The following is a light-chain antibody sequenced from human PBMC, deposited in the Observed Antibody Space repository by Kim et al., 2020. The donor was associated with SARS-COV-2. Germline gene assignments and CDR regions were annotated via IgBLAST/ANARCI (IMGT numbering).Light chain of an antibody. V-gene: IGLV3-1*01. Sequence: SYELTQPPSVSVSPGQTASITCSGDKLGDKYACWYQQKPGHSPVLVIYQDSKRPSGIPERFSGSNFGNTATLTIRGTQAMDEADYYCQAWDSRFVVFGGG. CDR3: QAWDSRFVV. J-gene: IGLJ2*01. CDR1: KLGDKY. CDR2: QDS.